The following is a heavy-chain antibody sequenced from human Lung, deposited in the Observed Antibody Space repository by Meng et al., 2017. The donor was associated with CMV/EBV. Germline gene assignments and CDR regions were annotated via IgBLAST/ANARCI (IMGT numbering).Heavy chain of an antibody. CDR2: IYHSGGT. J-gene: IGHJ4*02. D-gene: IGHD6-19*01. V-gene: IGHV4-4*02. Sequence: PLEEAGPGLVKPLGPLSLSCAVSGGSISISTWWSWVRQPPGKGLEWIGEIYHSGGTNYNPSLRGRVTISLDKSKNQFSLTLRSVTAADTAVYYCARDPYATGWAGWGQGTLVTVSS. CDR3: ARDPYATGWAG. CDR1: GGSISISTW.